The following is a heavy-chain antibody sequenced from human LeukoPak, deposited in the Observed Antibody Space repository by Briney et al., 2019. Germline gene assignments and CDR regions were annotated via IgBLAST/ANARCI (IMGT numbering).Heavy chain of an antibody. D-gene: IGHD1/OR15-1a*01. J-gene: IGHJ4*02. Sequence: GGSLRLSCAASGFSFSDYTMNWVRQAPGKGLEWVSSGSSSSSYIYFANSVRGRFTIYRDNAKNSLYLQMNSLRVEDTAVYYCAKDSPSRTATTEIPVDYWGQGTLVTVSS. CDR3: AKDSPSRTATTEIPVDY. CDR1: GFSFSDYT. V-gene: IGHV3-21*01. CDR2: GSSSSSYI.